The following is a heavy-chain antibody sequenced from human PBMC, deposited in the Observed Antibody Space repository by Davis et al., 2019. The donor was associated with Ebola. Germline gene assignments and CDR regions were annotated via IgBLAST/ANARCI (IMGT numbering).Heavy chain of an antibody. J-gene: IGHJ3*01. V-gene: IGHV3-48*04. D-gene: IGHD1-1*01. Sequence: PGGSLRLSCAASGFNFIDHTINWVRQAPGKGLEWVSYITCDFRIIAYADSVKGRFTISRDNTKNIQYLQMNSLRAEDTAIYYCTRDISYTGFDVWGRGTAVTVSS. CDR3: TRDISYTGFDV. CDR1: GFNFIDHT. CDR2: ITCDFRII.